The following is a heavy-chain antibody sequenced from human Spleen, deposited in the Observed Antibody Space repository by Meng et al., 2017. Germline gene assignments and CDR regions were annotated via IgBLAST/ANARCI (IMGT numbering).Heavy chain of an antibody. D-gene: IGHD4-11*01. CDR1: GGSFSDYY. J-gene: IGHJ4*02. CDR3: ARGPTTMAHDFDY. Sequence: QGELRESGTGVVKLSGTLSLTFVVSGGSFSDYYWSWIRQPPGKGLEWIGEINHSGSTNYNPSLESRATISVDTSQNNLSLKLSSVTAADSAVYYCARGPTTMAHDFDYWGQGTLVTVSS. CDR2: INHSGST. V-gene: IGHV4-34*01.